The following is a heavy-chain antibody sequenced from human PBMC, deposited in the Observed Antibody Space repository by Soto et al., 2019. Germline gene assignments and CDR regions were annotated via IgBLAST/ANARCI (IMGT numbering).Heavy chain of an antibody. V-gene: IGHV4-38-2*02. CDR2: IYQSGNT. Sequence: SETLSLTCIVSNYSISSGYHWGWIRQPPGKGLEGIGTIYQSGNTYQNPSLKSRVILSIDTSKNQFSLNLRNVTAADAAVYYCVRGKVNVDLWGKGSMVTVSS. CDR1: NYSISSGYH. J-gene: IGHJ4*02. CDR3: VRGKVNVDL.